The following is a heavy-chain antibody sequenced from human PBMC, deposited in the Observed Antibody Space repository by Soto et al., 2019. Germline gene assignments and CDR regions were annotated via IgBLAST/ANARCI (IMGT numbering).Heavy chain of an antibody. J-gene: IGHJ4*02. Sequence: QVQLQQSGPGLVKPSQTLSLTCAVSGVSIVSDAYYWSWIRQHPGKGLEWVGFISHRGNTYYNPSLKSRLTLSVDMSKNQFSLKLTSVTAADTAVYFCARYRFTATWSKFDYWGQGTLVTVSS. CDR1: GVSIVSDAYY. CDR2: ISHRGNT. CDR3: ARYRFTATWSKFDY. D-gene: IGHD3-16*02. V-gene: IGHV4-31*11.